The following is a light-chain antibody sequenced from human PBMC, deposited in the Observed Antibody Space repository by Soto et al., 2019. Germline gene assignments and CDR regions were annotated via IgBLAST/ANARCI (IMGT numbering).Light chain of an antibody. Sequence: SGLPAPPSASGTPGQGVTISCSGSTSNIGSNYVYWYQQLPGTAPKLLIYRNNQRPSGVPDRFSGSKSGTSASLAISGLRSDDEADYFCATWDDSLNGFYVFGTGTKVTVL. CDR3: ATWDDSLNGFYV. CDR1: TSNIGSNY. V-gene: IGLV1-47*01. CDR2: RNN. J-gene: IGLJ1*01.